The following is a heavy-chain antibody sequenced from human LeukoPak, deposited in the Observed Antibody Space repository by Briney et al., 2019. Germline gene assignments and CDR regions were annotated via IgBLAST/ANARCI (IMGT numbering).Heavy chain of an antibody. J-gene: IGHJ4*02. V-gene: IGHV3-21*01. CDR3: ATEDDYGDAGVDY. Sequence: GGSLRLSCAASGFNFSSYSMNWVRQAPGKGLEWVSSISSSSSYIYYADSVKGRFTISRDNAKNSLYLQMNSLRAEDTAVYYCATEDDYGDAGVDYWGQGTLVTVSS. CDR2: ISSSSSYI. D-gene: IGHD4-17*01. CDR1: GFNFSSYS.